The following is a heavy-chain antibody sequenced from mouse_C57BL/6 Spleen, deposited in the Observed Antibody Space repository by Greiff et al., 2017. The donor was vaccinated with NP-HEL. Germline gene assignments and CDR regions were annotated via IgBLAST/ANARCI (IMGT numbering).Heavy chain of an antibody. D-gene: IGHD3-3*01. V-gene: IGHV1-82*01. CDR3: ARAGRGYCDY. CDR2: IYPGDGDT. CDR1: GYAFSSSW. Sequence: VQLQQSGPELVKPGASVKISCKASGYAFSSSWMNWVKQRPGKGLEWIGRIYPGDGDTNYNGKFKGKATLTADKSSSTAYMQLSSLTSEDSAVYVCARAGRGYCDYWGQGTTLTVSS. J-gene: IGHJ2*01.